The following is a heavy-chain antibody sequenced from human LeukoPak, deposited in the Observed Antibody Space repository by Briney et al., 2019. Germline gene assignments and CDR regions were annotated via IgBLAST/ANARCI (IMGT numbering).Heavy chain of an antibody. D-gene: IGHD3-3*01. CDR1: GFTFDGYA. CDR3: AKERNYDFWSGYRGMDV. J-gene: IGHJ6*02. Sequence: GGSLRLSCAASGFTFDGYAMHWVRQAPGKGLEWVSLISGDGGSTYYADSVKGRFTISRDNSKNSLYLQMNSLRTEDTALYYCAKERNYDFWSGYRGMDVWGQGTTVTVSS. CDR2: ISGDGGST. V-gene: IGHV3-43*02.